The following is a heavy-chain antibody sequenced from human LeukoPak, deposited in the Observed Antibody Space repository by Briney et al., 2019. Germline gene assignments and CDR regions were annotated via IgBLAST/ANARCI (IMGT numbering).Heavy chain of an antibody. CDR3: ARAPSYDAFDI. J-gene: IGHJ3*02. Sequence: PGGSLRLSCAATGFTFSDYYMTWIRQAPGKGLEWVSYISSSGSTIYYADSVKGRFTISRDNAKNSLYLQMNSLRAEDTAVYYCARAPSYDAFDIWGQGTMVTVSS. D-gene: IGHD3-10*01. CDR2: ISSSGSTI. V-gene: IGHV3-11*01. CDR1: GFTFSDYY.